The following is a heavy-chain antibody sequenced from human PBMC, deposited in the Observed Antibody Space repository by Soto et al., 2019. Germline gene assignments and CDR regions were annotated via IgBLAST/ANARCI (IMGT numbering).Heavy chain of an antibody. CDR2: IYPGDSDT. V-gene: IGHV5-51*01. D-gene: IGHD6-13*01. Sequence: GESLKISCKGSGYTFTDYWIGWVRQLPGKGLEWMGIIYPGDSDTRYSPSFQGQVTISADKSISTAYLQWSSLKASDTAMYYCARLQYSSPDAFDIWGQGTMVTVSS. CDR1: GYTFTDYW. J-gene: IGHJ3*02. CDR3: ARLQYSSPDAFDI.